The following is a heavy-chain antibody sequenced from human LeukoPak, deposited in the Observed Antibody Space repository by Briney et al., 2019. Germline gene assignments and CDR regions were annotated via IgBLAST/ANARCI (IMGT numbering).Heavy chain of an antibody. J-gene: IGHJ6*03. CDR3: ARLGRYSYGPNYYMDV. V-gene: IGHV3-21*01. D-gene: IGHD5-18*01. CDR2: ISSSSSYI. CDR1: GFTFSNFG. Sequence: GGSLRLSCAASGFTFSNFGMSWVRQAPGKGLEWVSSISSSSSYIYYADSVKGRFTISRDNAKNSLYLQMNSLRAEDTAVYYCARLGRYSYGPNYYMDVWGKGTTVTVSS.